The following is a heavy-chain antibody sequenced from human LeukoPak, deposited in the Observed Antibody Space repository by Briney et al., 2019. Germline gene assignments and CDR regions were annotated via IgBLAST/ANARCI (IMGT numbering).Heavy chain of an antibody. CDR1: GTSITNYY. D-gene: IGHD3-16*01. J-gene: IGHJ5*02. CDR2: IYPDGST. V-gene: IGHV4-4*09. Sequence: SETLSLTCTVSGTSITNYYWAWIRQTPGKGLEWIGYIYPDGSTKYNPSLKSRGAISVDTSNNQFSLKVTSMTATDTAVYYCARQDYWGWFAPWGQGTLVIVSS. CDR3: ARQDYWGWFAP.